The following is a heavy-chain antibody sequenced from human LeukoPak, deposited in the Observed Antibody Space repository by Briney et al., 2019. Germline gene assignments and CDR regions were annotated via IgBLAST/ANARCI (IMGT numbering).Heavy chain of an antibody. CDR1: GGSFGGYY. V-gene: IGHV4-34*01. Sequence: SETLSLTCAVYGGSFGGYYWGWIRHPPGNGLEWIGEINHSGRTNYNPSLKSRVTISVDTSKNQFSLKLSSVTAADTAVYYCARGGIAAAKYYFDYWGQGTLVTVSS. CDR3: ARGGIAAAKYYFDY. D-gene: IGHD6-13*01. CDR2: INHSGRT. J-gene: IGHJ4*02.